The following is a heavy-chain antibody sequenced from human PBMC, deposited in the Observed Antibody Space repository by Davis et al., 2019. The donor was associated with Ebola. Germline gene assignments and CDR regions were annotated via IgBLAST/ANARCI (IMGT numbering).Heavy chain of an antibody. V-gene: IGHV4-59*12. J-gene: IGHJ4*02. CDR1: GGSISGYY. CDR2: IYYSGTI. Sequence: MPSETLSLTCTVSGGSISGYYWTWIRQPPGKGLEWIGYIYYSGTINYNPSLKSRLSISVDTSKKQFSLKLSSVTAADTAVYYCARTFDYWGQGTLVTVSS. CDR3: ARTFDY.